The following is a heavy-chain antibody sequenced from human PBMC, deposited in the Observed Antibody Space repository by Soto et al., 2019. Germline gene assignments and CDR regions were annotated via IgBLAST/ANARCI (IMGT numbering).Heavy chain of an antibody. CDR3: ARQSIAAAGTFLYYGMDV. Sequence: GESLKISCKGSGYSFTSYWIGWVRQMPGKGLEWMGIIYPGDSDTRYSPSFQGQVTISADKSISTAYLQWSSLKASDTAMYYCARQSIAAAGTFLYYGMDVWGQGTTVTVPS. V-gene: IGHV5-51*01. CDR1: GYSFTSYW. CDR2: IYPGDSDT. D-gene: IGHD6-13*01. J-gene: IGHJ6*02.